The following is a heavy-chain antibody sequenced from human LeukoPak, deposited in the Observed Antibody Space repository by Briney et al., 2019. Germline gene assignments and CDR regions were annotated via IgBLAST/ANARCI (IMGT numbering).Heavy chain of an antibody. D-gene: IGHD4-17*01. J-gene: IGHJ6*03. CDR2: IYTSGST. V-gene: IGHV4-4*07. CDR3: ARPLYYGDYPYMDV. CDR1: GDSISNYY. Sequence: PSETLSLTCTVSGDSISNYYWSWIRQPAGKGLEWIGRIYTSGSTNYNPSLKSRVTISVDTSKNQFSLKLSSVTAADTAVYYCARPLYYGDYPYMDVWGKGTTVTDSS.